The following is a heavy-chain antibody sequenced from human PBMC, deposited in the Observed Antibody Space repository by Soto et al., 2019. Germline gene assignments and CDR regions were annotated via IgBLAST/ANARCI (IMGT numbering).Heavy chain of an antibody. J-gene: IGHJ4*02. Sequence: QLQLQESGPGLVKPSETLSLTCTVSGGSISSSSYYWGWIRQPPGTGLEWIGSIDYSGGTYYNPSLKSRVTISVDTSKNQFSLKLSSVTAADTAVYDCAISGIVGALFDYWGQGTLVTVSS. CDR1: GGSISSSSYY. V-gene: IGHV4-39*01. D-gene: IGHD1-26*01. CDR3: AISGIVGALFDY. CDR2: IDYSGGT.